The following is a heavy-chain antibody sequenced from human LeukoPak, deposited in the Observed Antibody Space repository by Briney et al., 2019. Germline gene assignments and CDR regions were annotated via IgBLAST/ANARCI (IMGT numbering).Heavy chain of an antibody. CDR2: ISDSGGNT. D-gene: IGHD2-2*01. V-gene: IGHV3-23*01. J-gene: IGHJ4*02. CDR3: AKVYCSGSSCYCTPDY. Sequence: PGGSLRLSCAASGFTFSNYAMTWVRQAPGKGLEWVSAISDSGGNTYYADSVKGRFTISRDNSKNTLYLQMNSLRAEDTAIYYCAKVYCSGSSCYCTPDYWGQGTLVTVSS. CDR1: GFTFSNYA.